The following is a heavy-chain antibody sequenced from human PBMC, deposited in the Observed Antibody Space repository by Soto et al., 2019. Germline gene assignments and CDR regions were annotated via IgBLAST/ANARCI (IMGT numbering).Heavy chain of an antibody. D-gene: IGHD6-13*01. CDR3: ARVPPYGSSWYPPTRGMDV. Sequence: PSETLSLTCAVYGGSFSGYYWSWIRQPPGKGLEWIGEINHSGSTNYNPSLKSRVTISVDTSKNQFSLKLSSVTAADTAVYYCARVPPYGSSWYPPTRGMDVWGQGTTVTVSS. J-gene: IGHJ6*02. CDR1: GGSFSGYY. V-gene: IGHV4-34*01. CDR2: INHSGST.